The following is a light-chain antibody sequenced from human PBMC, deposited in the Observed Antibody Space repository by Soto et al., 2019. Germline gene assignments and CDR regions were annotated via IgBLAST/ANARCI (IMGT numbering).Light chain of an antibody. Sequence: QLVLTQPASVSGSPGQSITISCTGTSSDVGGYTFVSWYQQHPGKAPKLLIYEVSNRPSGISNRFSGSKSGNTASLTISGLQAEDEADYYCTSYTTSSTVIFGGGTQLTVL. J-gene: IGLJ2*01. CDR2: EVS. CDR3: TSYTTSSTVI. CDR1: SSDVGGYTF. V-gene: IGLV2-14*01.